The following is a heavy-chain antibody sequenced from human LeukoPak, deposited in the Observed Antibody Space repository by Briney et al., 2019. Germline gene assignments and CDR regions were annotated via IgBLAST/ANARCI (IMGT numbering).Heavy chain of an antibody. Sequence: GRSLRLSCAASGFTFSSYHMHRVRQAPGKGLEWVAVISYDTSDRYYADSVKGRFTISRDNSRNTLSLQMNSLRAEDTAVYYCARGRDVWGQGTTVTVSS. V-gene: IGHV3-30-3*01. CDR1: GFTFSSYH. CDR3: ARGRDV. J-gene: IGHJ6*02. CDR2: ISYDTSDR.